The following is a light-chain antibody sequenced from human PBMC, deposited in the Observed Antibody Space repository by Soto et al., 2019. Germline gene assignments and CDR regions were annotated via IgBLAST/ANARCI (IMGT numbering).Light chain of an antibody. V-gene: IGLV4-69*01. J-gene: IGLJ2*01. CDR1: SGHSSYA. Sequence: QPVLTQSPSASASLGASVKFTCTLSSGHSSYAIAWHQQQPEKGPRYLMRLNSDGSHTKGDGIPDRFSGSSSGAERYLTISSLQSEDEADYYCQTWGPGSVIFGGGTKLTVL. CDR3: QTWGPGSVI. CDR2: LNSDGSH.